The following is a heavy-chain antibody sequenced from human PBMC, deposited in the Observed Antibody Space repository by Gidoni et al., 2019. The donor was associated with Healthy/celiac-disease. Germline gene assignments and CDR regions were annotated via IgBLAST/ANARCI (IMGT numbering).Heavy chain of an antibody. Sequence: QVQLVQSGAEVKKPGPSVKVSCKASGGTFSSYAISWVRQAPGQGLEWMGGIIPICGTANYAQKFQGRVTITADESTSTAYMELSSLRSEDTAVYYCARTPLYYYGSGSYYNVPPLFDYWGQGTLVTVSS. CDR1: GGTFSSYA. CDR2: IIPICGTA. CDR3: ARTPLYYYGSGSYYNVPPLFDY. V-gene: IGHV1-69*01. D-gene: IGHD3-10*01. J-gene: IGHJ4*02.